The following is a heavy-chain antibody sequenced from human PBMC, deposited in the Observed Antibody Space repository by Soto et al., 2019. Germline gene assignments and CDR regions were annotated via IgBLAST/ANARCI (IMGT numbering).Heavy chain of an antibody. V-gene: IGHV1-69*01. CDR2: IITAFGTT. CDR3: TRSYGYTFGGSLDN. J-gene: IGHJ1*01. D-gene: IGHD5-18*01. Sequence: QVQLVQSGLEVKKPGSSVKVSCKASGDTFNSYVITWVRQAPGQRLEWLGGIITAFGTTSYAQNFQDRLTITADEAAATDHMELSSLTSDDTAMYYCTRSYGYTFGGSLDNWGQGTLVTVSS. CDR1: GDTFNSYV.